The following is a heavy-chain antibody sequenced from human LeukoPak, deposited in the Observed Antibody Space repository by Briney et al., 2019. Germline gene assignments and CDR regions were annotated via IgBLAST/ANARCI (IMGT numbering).Heavy chain of an antibody. CDR1: GFTFSSYS. D-gene: IGHD6-13*01. CDR3: ARDPGIAVPSYFDY. V-gene: IGHV3-48*04. CDR2: ISSSSSTI. Sequence: PGGSLRLSCAASGFTFSSYSMNWVRQAPGKGLEWVSYISSSSSTIYYADSVKGRFTISRDNAKNSLYLQMNSLRAEDTAVYYCARDPGIAVPSYFDYWGQGTLVTVSS. J-gene: IGHJ4*02.